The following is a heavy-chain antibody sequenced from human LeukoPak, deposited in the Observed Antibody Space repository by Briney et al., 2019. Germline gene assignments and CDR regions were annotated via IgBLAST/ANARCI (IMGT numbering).Heavy chain of an antibody. Sequence: GGSLRLSGAASGFTVSSNYMSWVRQAPGKGLDWVSAISDRGNTYHADSGKGRFTISRDSSKNTLFLPMNRLRPADAAVYYCAKAPVTTCRGAYCYPFDYWGQGTLVTVSS. CDR2: ISDRGNT. D-gene: IGHD2-21*01. CDR1: GFTVSSNY. CDR3: AKAPVTTCRGAYCYPFDY. J-gene: IGHJ4*02. V-gene: IGHV3-53*01.